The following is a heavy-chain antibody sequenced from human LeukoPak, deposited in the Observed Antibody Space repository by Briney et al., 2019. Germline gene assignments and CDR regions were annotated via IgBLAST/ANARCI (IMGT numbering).Heavy chain of an antibody. CDR3: ARGTYYYDGSGLIDY. CDR1: GFTFSSYE. J-gene: IGHJ4*02. CDR2: ISSSGSTI. D-gene: IGHD3-22*01. V-gene: IGHV3-48*03. Sequence: GGSLRLSCAASGFTFSSYEMNWVRQAPGKGLEWVSYISSSGSTIYYADSVKGRFTISRDNSKNTLYLQMNSLRAEDTAVYYCARGTYYYDGSGLIDYWGQGTLVTVSS.